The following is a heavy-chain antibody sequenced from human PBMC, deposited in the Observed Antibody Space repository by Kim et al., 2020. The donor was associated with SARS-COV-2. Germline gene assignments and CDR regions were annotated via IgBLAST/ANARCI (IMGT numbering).Heavy chain of an antibody. Sequence: GGSLRLSCAASGFTFDDYAMHWVRQAPGKGPEWVSLISGDSGHAYNAESVKGRFIISRDNRKNYLYLQMNGLRSEDTALYYCAKDLSHYSSFSRYYYYY. D-gene: IGHD6-6*01. CDR1: GFTFDDYA. CDR3: AKDLSHYSSFSRYYYYY. J-gene: IGHJ6*03. V-gene: IGHV3-43*02. CDR2: ISGDSGHA.